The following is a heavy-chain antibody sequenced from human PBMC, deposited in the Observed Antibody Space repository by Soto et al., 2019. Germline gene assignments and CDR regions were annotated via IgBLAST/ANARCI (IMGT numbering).Heavy chain of an antibody. CDR1: GFTFSSYA. CDR3: ARDFSSGWYPTSGKVGMGAFDI. CDR2: ISSNGGST. Sequence: GGSLRLSCAASGFTFSSYAMHWVRQAPGKGLEYVSAISSNGGSTYYANSVKGRFTIARDNSKNTLYLQMGSLRAEVLAWYYCARDFSSGWYPTSGKVGMGAFDIWGQGTMVTVSS. V-gene: IGHV3-64*01. J-gene: IGHJ3*02. D-gene: IGHD6-19*01.